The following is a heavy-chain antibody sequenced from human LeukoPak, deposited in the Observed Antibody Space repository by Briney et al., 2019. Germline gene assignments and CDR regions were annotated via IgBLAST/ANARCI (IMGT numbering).Heavy chain of an antibody. V-gene: IGHV3-64*01. Sequence: GGSLRLSCAASGFTFSSYAMHWVRQAPGKGLEYVSAISSNGGSTYYANSVKGRFTISRDNSKNTLYLQMGSLRAEDMAVYYCARERLWFGEFLTPRSYYMDVWGKGTTVTVSS. CDR2: ISSNGGST. CDR3: ARERLWFGEFLTPRSYYMDV. J-gene: IGHJ6*03. D-gene: IGHD3-10*01. CDR1: GFTFSSYA.